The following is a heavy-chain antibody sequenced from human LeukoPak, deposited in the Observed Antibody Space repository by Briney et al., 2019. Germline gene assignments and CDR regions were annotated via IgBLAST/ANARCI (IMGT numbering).Heavy chain of an antibody. CDR1: GFTFSSYG. CDR3: ARDLTGCSGGSCYSDAFDI. J-gene: IGHJ3*02. D-gene: IGHD2-15*01. Sequence: GGSLRLSCAASGFTFSSYGMHWVRQAPGKGLEWVSYISSSGSTIYYADSVKGRFTISRDNAKNSLYLQMNGLRAEDTAVYYCARDLTGCSGGSCYSDAFDIWGQGTMVTVSS. CDR2: ISSSGSTI. V-gene: IGHV3-48*04.